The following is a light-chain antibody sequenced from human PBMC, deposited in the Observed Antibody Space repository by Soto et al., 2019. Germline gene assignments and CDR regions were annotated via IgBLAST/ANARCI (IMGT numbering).Light chain of an antibody. Sequence: EIVMTQSPATLSVSPGERATLSCRASQSVSSNLAWYQQKPGQAPRLLIYGASTRATGIPSRFSGSGSGTEFIHTISSMQSEDFVVYYCQQYHNWPPIAFGHGTRLEIK. CDR1: QSVSSN. J-gene: IGKJ5*01. CDR3: QQYHNWPPIA. V-gene: IGKV3-15*01. CDR2: GAS.